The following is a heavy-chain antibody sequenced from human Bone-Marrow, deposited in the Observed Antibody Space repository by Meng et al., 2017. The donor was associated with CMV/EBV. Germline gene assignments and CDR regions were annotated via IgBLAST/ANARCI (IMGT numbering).Heavy chain of an antibody. CDR2: ISSSGSII. J-gene: IGHJ4*02. D-gene: IGHD2-2*01. V-gene: IGHV3-48*03. CDR3: ASEIYCSSTSCLDY. CDR1: GFTFSSDE. Sequence: GESLKIPCAASGFTFSSDEMNWVRQAPGKGLEWVSYISSSGSIIYYVDSVKGRFTISRDNAKNSLYLQMNSVRAEDTAVYYCASEIYCSSTSCLDYWGQGTLVTVSS.